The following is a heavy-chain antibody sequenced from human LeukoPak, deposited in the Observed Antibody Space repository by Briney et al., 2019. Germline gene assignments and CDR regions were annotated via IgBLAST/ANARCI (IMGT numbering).Heavy chain of an antibody. CDR3: ARDTLIHSSSWPLDY. Sequence: ASVKVSCKASGYTFTGYYMHWVRQAPGQGLEWMGWINTYNGNTNYAQKLQGRVTMTTDTSTSTAYMELWSLRSDDTAVYYCARDTLIHSSSWPLDYWGQGTLVTVSS. CDR2: INTYNGNT. V-gene: IGHV1-18*04. D-gene: IGHD6-13*01. J-gene: IGHJ4*02. CDR1: GYTFTGYY.